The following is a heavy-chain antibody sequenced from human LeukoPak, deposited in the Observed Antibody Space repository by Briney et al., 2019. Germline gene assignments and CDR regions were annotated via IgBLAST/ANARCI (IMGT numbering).Heavy chain of an antibody. V-gene: IGHV4-39*01. CDR1: GGSISSSTYY. CDR2: IYYSGST. Sequence: SETLSLTCSVSGGSISSSTYYWGWIRQPPGKGLEWIGTIYYSGSTCYNPSLKSRVTISVDVSKNQFSLRLSSVTAADTAVYYCARLGQYGSGSNYNYWGQGTLVTVSS. J-gene: IGHJ4*02. D-gene: IGHD3-10*01. CDR3: ARLGQYGSGSNYNY.